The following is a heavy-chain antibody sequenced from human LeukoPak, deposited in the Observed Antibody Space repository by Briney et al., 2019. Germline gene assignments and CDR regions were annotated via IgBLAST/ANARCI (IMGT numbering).Heavy chain of an antibody. Sequence: SETLSLTCAVSGYSISSAYSWGWIRQPPGKGLEWIGSIYHSGSTYYNPSLKSRVTISVDTSKNQFSLKLSSVTAADTAVYHCARHAKNCSGVRCHDSGWFDPWGQGTLVTVSS. V-gene: IGHV4-38-2*01. J-gene: IGHJ5*02. CDR3: ARHAKNCSGVRCHDSGWFDP. CDR2: IYHSGST. D-gene: IGHD2-15*01. CDR1: GYSISSAYS.